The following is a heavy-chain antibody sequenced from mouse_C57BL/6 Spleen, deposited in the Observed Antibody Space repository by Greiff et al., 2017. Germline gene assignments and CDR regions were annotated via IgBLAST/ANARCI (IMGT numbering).Heavy chain of an antibody. Sequence: EVKLVESGPGLVKPSQSLSLTCSVTGYSITSGYYWNWIRQFPGNKLEWMGYISYDGSNNYNPSLKNRISITRDTSKNQFFLKLNSVTTEDTATYYCARALATVVATNWYFDVWGTGTTVTVSS. CDR1: GYSITSGYY. D-gene: IGHD1-1*01. CDR2: ISYDGSN. CDR3: ARALATVVATNWYFDV. V-gene: IGHV3-6*01. J-gene: IGHJ1*03.